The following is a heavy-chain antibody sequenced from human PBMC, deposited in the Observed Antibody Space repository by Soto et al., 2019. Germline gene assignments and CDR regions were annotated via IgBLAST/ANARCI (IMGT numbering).Heavy chain of an antibody. CDR1: GYTFTGYY. Sequence: ASVKVSCKASGYTFTGYYMHWVRQAPGQGLEWMGWINPNSGGTNYAQKFQGWVTMTRDTSISTAYMELSRLRADDTAVYYGDRSGGLGEAYCTNCVCDAFDIWGQGTMVTVSS. CDR2: INPNSGGT. J-gene: IGHJ3*02. D-gene: IGHD2-8*01. V-gene: IGHV1-2*04. CDR3: DRSGGLGEAYCTNCVCDAFDI.